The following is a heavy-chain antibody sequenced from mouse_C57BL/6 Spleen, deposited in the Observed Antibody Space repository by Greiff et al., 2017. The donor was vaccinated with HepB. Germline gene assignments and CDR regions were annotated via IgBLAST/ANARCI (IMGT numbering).Heavy chain of an antibody. Sequence: VKLMESGPELVKPGASVKISCKASGYSFTSYYIHWVKQRPGQGLEWIGWIYPGSGNTKYNEKFKGKATLTADTSSSTAYMQLSSLTSEDSAVYYCARVNWDGYFDVWGTGTTVTVSS. D-gene: IGHD4-1*01. J-gene: IGHJ1*03. V-gene: IGHV1-66*01. CDR3: ARVNWDGYFDV. CDR2: IYPGSGNT. CDR1: GYSFTSYY.